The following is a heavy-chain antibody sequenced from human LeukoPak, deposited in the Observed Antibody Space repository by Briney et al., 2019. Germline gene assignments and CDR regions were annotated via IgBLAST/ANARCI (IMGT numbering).Heavy chain of an antibody. Sequence: GGSLRLSCAASGFTFSSYSMNWVRQAPGKGLEWVSYISSSSSTIYYADSVKGRFTISRDNAKNSLYLQMNSLRAEDTAVYYCAREGKAHLNWFDPWGQGTLVTVSS. CDR3: AREGKAHLNWFDP. J-gene: IGHJ5*02. CDR2: ISSSSSTI. V-gene: IGHV3-48*01. CDR1: GFTFSSYS.